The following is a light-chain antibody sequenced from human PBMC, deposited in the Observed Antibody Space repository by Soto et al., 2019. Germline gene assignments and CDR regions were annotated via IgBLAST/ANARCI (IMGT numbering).Light chain of an antibody. CDR3: QQYNNWPPWT. CDR1: QSVSNNY. J-gene: IGKJ1*01. V-gene: IGKV3-20*01. Sequence: EIVLTQSPGTLSLSPGERATLSCRASQSVSNNYLAWYQQKPGQAPRLLICGASNRATGIPDRFSGSGSGTDFTLTISSLQSEDFAVYYCQQYNNWPPWTFGQGTKVDIK. CDR2: GAS.